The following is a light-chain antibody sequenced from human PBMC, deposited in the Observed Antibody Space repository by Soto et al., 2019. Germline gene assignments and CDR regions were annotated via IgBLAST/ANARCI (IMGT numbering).Light chain of an antibody. CDR1: QSVLYSSSNKNY. V-gene: IGKV4-1*01. Sequence: DIVMTQSPDSLAVSLGERATINCKSSQSVLYSSSNKNYLAWYQQKPRQPPKLLIYWASTRESGVPDRFSGSESGTDFTLTISSLQAEDVAVYYCQQYYSTPPTFGQGTKVEIK. CDR3: QQYYSTPPT. CDR2: WAS. J-gene: IGKJ1*01.